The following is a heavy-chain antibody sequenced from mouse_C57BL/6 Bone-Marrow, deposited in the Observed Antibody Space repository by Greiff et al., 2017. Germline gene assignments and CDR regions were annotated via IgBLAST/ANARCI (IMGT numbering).Heavy chain of an antibody. CDR1: GFTFSDYY. Sequence: DVQLVESGGGLVQPGGSLKLSCAASGFTFSDYYMYWVRQTPEKRLEWVAYISNGGGSTYYPDTVKGRFTISRDNAKNTLYLQMGRLKSEDTAMYYCASGGFAYWGQGTLVTVSA. J-gene: IGHJ3*01. CDR3: ASGGFAY. V-gene: IGHV5-12*01. CDR2: ISNGGGST.